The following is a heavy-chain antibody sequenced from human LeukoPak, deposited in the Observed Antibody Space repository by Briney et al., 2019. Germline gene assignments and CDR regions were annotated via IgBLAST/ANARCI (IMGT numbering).Heavy chain of an antibody. CDR1: GYTFTSYG. CDR2: ISAYNGNT. Sequence: ASVKVSCKASGYTFTSYGISWVQQAPGQGLEWMGWISAYNGNTNYAQKLQGRVTMTTDTSTSTAYMELRSLRSDDTAVYYCARGGIVVVPAQLHDAFDIWGQGTMVTVSS. D-gene: IGHD2-2*01. CDR3: ARGGIVVVPAQLHDAFDI. J-gene: IGHJ3*02. V-gene: IGHV1-18*01.